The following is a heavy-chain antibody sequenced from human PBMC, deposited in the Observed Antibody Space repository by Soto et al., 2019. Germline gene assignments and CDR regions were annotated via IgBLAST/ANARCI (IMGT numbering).Heavy chain of an antibody. CDR2: IWYDGSNK. CDR1: GFTFSSYG. CDR3: ARSLQGGSYFLR. Sequence: PGGSLRLSCAASGFTFSSYGMRWVRQAPGKGLEWVAVIWYDGSNKYYADSVKGRFTISRDNSKNTLYLQMNSLRAEDTAVYYCARSLQGGSYFLRWGQGTLVTVSS. V-gene: IGHV3-33*01. J-gene: IGHJ4*02. D-gene: IGHD1-26*01.